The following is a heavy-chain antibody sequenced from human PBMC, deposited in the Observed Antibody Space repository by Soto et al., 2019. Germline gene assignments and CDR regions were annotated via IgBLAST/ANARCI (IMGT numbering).Heavy chain of an antibody. Sequence: WIRQSPGKGLEWIGYVSSTGSTNYNPSLKSRLTMSLDTSTNEFSLSLTFVTAADAAVYFCARFSPPRKSYDSNPGWFDPGGQGIMVTVS. CDR2: VSSTGST. CDR3: ARFSPPRKSYDSNPGWFDP. D-gene: IGHD3-22*01. V-gene: IGHV4-59*01. J-gene: IGHJ5*02.